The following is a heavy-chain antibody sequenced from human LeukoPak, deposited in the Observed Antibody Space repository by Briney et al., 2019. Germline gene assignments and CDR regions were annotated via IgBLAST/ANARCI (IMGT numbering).Heavy chain of an antibody. D-gene: IGHD3-10*01. CDR1: GGSISSDGYY. Sequence: PSETLSLTCTVSGGSISSDGYYWSWIRQHPGKGLEWIGYIYYSGSTYYNPSLKSRVTISVDSSKNQFSLKLSSVTAADTAVYYCARDSYYYGSGSRYYYGMDVWGQGTTVTVSS. V-gene: IGHV4-31*03. CDR2: IYYSGST. CDR3: ARDSYYYGSGSRYYYGMDV. J-gene: IGHJ6*02.